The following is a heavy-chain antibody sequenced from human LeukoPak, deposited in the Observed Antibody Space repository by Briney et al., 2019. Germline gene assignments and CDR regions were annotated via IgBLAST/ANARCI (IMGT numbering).Heavy chain of an antibody. V-gene: IGHV4-4*07. CDR1: GGSISGSY. D-gene: IGHD2-15*01. J-gene: IGHJ4*02. CDR2: IYSSGST. Sequence: SETRSPPCTVSGGSISGSYWSWIRQPAGKGLEWIGRIYSSGSTNYNPSLKSRVTMSVDTSKNQVSLKLNSVTAADTAVYYCASGFCSGGSCYLFESGARETVVTVSS. CDR3: ASGFCSGGSCYLFES.